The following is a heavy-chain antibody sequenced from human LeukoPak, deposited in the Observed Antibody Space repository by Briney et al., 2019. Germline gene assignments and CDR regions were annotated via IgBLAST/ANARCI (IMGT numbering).Heavy chain of an antibody. V-gene: IGHV3-13*01. CDR3: ARGWNSFWYFDF. Sequence: GGSLRLSCAASGFTFSTYDMHWVRQVTGKDLEWVSAIGTAGDTYYPDSVKGRFTISRENVKNSLYLQMNSLRVEDTAVYYCARGWNSFWYFDFWGRGTQVTVSS. CDR1: GFTFSTYD. CDR2: IGTAGDT. D-gene: IGHD1-7*01. J-gene: IGHJ2*01.